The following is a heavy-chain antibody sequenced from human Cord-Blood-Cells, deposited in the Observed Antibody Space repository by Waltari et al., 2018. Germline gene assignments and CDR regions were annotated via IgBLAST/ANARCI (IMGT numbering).Heavy chain of an antibody. V-gene: IGHV1-69*01. CDR1: GGTFSSYA. CDR3: ARDGSFQLLYYDAFDI. J-gene: IGHJ3*02. D-gene: IGHD2-2*02. CDR2: IIPIFGTA. Sequence: QVQLVQSGAEVKKPGSSVKVSCKASGGTFSSYAISWVRQAPGQGLEWMGGIIPIFGTANYAQKFQGRVTNTADESTSTAYMELSSLRSEDTAVYYCARDGSFQLLYYDAFDIWGQGTMVTVSS.